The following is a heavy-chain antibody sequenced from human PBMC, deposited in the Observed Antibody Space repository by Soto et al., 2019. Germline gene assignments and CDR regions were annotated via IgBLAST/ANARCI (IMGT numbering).Heavy chain of an antibody. CDR1: GSTFSRYE. D-gene: IGHD6-13*01. CDR2: ISTSGSTI. Sequence: GGSLRLSSAASGSTFSRYEMNWVRQAPGKGLEWISYISTSGSTIYYADSVKGRFTISRDNAKNSLYLQMNSLRAEDTAVYYCARELAAAGSFDYWGQGTLVTVSS. V-gene: IGHV3-48*03. J-gene: IGHJ4*02. CDR3: ARELAAAGSFDY.